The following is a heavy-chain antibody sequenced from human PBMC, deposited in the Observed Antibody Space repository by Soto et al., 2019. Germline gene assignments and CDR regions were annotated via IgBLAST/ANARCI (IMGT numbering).Heavy chain of an antibody. CDR1: GYTFTSYY. D-gene: IGHD4-17*01. CDR3: ARGMTTVTTYSHDDAFDI. Sequence: QVQLVQSGAEVKKPGASVKVSCKGSGYTFTSYYMHWVRQAPGQGLEWMGIINPSGGSTSYAQKFQGRVTMTRDTSTSTVYMELSSLRSEDTAVYYCARGMTTVTTYSHDDAFDIWGQGTMVTVSS. CDR2: INPSGGST. V-gene: IGHV1-46*03. J-gene: IGHJ3*02.